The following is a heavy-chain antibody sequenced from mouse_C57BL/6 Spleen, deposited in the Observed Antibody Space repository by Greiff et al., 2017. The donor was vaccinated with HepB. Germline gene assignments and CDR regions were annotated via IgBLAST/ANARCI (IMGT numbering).Heavy chain of an antibody. CDR2: ISYDGSN. Sequence: EVKLMESGPGLVKPSQSLSLTCSVTGYSITSGYYWNWIRQFPGNNLEWMGYISYDGSNNYNPYLKNRISITRDTSKNQSFLKLNSVTTEDTATYYCARDRYYYGSSYGAMDYWGQGTSVTVSS. CDR3: ARDRYYYGSSYGAMDY. CDR1: GYSITSGYY. D-gene: IGHD1-1*01. J-gene: IGHJ4*01. V-gene: IGHV3-6*01.